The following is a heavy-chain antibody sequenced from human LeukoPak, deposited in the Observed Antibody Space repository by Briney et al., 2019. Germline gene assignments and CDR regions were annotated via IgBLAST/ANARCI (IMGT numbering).Heavy chain of an antibody. J-gene: IGHJ4*02. CDR3: PSFPSYCSSTSCYVWGGY. V-gene: IGHV3-23*01. CDR2: ISGSGGST. Sequence: GRSLRLSCAASGFTFSSYSMNWVRQAPGKGLEWVSAISGSGGSTYYADSVKGRFTISRDNSKNTLYLQMNSLRAEDTAVYYCPSFPSYCSSTSCYVWGGYWGQGTLVTVSS. CDR1: GFTFSSYS. D-gene: IGHD2-2*01.